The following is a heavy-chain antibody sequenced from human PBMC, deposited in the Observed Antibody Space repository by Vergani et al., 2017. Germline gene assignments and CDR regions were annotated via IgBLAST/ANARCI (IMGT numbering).Heavy chain of an antibody. CDR2: IQFDGSNQ. Sequence: QVQLVESGGGVVQRGGSLRLSCATSGFTLSNYDMQWIRQGPGKGLEFVAFIQFDGSNQYYADSVKGRFTLSRDNSKNTLYLQMNSLRAEDTAVYYCAKDLGGSGWYFSVHYYYGMDVWGQGTTVTVSS. CDR1: GFTLSNYD. CDR3: AKDLGGSGWYFSVHYYYGMDV. V-gene: IGHV3-30*02. D-gene: IGHD6-19*01. J-gene: IGHJ6*02.